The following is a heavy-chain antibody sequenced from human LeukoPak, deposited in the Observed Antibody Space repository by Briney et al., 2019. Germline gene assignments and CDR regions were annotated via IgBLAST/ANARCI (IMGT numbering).Heavy chain of an antibody. D-gene: IGHD6-13*01. V-gene: IGHV3-23*01. CDR1: TFTFTKSA. CDR2: ISGHVHST. Sequence: GGSLRLSCAASTFTFTKSAMSWVRQAPGKGLEWVSSISGHVHSTYYADSVEGRFTISRDDSKNTLYLQMSSLRADDTAVYYCARDGYSSSWYLSGMDVWGQGTTVTVSS. CDR3: ARDGYSSSWYLSGMDV. J-gene: IGHJ6*02.